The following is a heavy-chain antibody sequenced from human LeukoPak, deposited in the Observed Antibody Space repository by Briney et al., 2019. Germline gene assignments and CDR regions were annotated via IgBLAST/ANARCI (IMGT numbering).Heavy chain of an antibody. CDR1: GGSISSYY. CDR3: AGPSLVGAFGN. V-gene: IGHV4-59*05. CDR2: IYYSGST. J-gene: IGHJ4*02. D-gene: IGHD1-26*01. Sequence: SETLSLTCTVSGGSISSYYWSWIRQPPGKGLEWIGSIYYSGSTYYNPSLKSRVTISVDTSKNQFSLKLSSVTAADTAVCYCAGPSLVGAFGNWGQGTLVTVSS.